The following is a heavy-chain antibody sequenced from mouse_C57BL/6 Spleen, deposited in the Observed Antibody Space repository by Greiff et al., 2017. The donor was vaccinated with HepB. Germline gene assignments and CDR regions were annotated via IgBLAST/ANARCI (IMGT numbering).Heavy chain of an antibody. CDR2: INPSTGGT. V-gene: IGHV1-42*01. J-gene: IGHJ2*01. D-gene: IGHD4-1*01. CDR1: GYSFTGYY. Sequence: EVQLQQSGPELVKPGASVKISCKASGYSFTGYYMNWVKQSPEKSLEWIGEINPSTGGTTYNQKFKAKATLTVDKSSSTAYMQLKSLTSEDSAVYYCARRGDWGYYFDYWGQGTTLTVSS. CDR3: ARRGDWGYYFDY.